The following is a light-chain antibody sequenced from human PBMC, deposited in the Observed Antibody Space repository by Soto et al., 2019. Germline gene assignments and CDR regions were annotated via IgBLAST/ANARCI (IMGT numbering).Light chain of an antibody. V-gene: IGLV2-14*03. CDR3: SSFTGTTPLDV. CDR2: GVS. CDR1: SSDVGAYKY. Sequence: QSALTQPASVSGSPGQSITISCTGTSSDVGAYKYVSWYQQHPGKVPKLIIYGVSNRPSGVSNLFSGSKSGNTAFLTLSGLPPQDEADDYCSSFTGTTPLDVFGTGTKLTGL. J-gene: IGLJ1*01.